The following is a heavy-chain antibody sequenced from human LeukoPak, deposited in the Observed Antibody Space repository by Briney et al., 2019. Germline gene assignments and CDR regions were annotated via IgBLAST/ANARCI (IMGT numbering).Heavy chain of an antibody. Sequence: GGSLRLSCAASGFSLRDYAFHWVRQAPGKGLEWVAVISNDGSNKYHSDSVKGRFTISRDNSKNTLFLQMNSLRVEDTAVYYCARDPKGEVPFDQWGQGTLVTVSS. V-gene: IGHV3-30-3*01. D-gene: IGHD3-16*01. J-gene: IGHJ4*02. CDR3: ARDPKGEVPFDQ. CDR1: GFSLRDYA. CDR2: ISNDGSNK.